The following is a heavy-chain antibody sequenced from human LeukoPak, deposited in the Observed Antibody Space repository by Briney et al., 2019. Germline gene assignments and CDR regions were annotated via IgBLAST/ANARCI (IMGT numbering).Heavy chain of an antibody. CDR2: ISYDGSNK. CDR1: GFTFSSYA. J-gene: IGHJ4*02. CDR3: ARSSKMAAAGPPTYFDY. Sequence: PGGSLRLSCAASGFTFSSYAMHWVRQAPGKGLEWVAVISYDGSNKYYADSVKGRFTISRDNSKNTLYLQMNSLRAEDTAVYYCARSSKMAAAGPPTYFDYWGQGTLVTVSS. V-gene: IGHV3-30-3*01. D-gene: IGHD6-13*01.